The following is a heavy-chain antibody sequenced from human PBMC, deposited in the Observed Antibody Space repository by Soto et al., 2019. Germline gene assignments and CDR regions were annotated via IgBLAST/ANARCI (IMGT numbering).Heavy chain of an antibody. D-gene: IGHD2-2*01. V-gene: IGHV3-7*03. CDR1: GFTFSNYW. CDR3: ARDRCSSTSCFFDY. Sequence: PWGSLRLSCAASGFTFSNYWMGWVRQTPGKGLEWVANIKQDESDKYYVDSVKGRFTITRDNTKNSLYLQMNSLRAEDTAVYYCARDRCSSTSCFFDYWGRGTLVTVSS. CDR2: IKQDESDK. J-gene: IGHJ4*02.